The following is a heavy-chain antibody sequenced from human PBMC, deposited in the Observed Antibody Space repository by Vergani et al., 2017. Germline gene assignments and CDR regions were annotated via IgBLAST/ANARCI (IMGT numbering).Heavy chain of an antibody. CDR1: GGSFSGYY. V-gene: IGHV4-59*05. Sequence: QVQLQESGPGLVKPSETLSLTCTVYGGSFSGYYWSWIRQPPGKGLEWIGSIYYSGSTYYNPSLKSRVTISVDTSKNPFSLKLSSVTAADTAVYYCARDYYDSSGRDFDYWGQGTLVTVSS. D-gene: IGHD3-22*01. J-gene: IGHJ4*02. CDR2: IYYSGST. CDR3: ARDYYDSSGRDFDY.